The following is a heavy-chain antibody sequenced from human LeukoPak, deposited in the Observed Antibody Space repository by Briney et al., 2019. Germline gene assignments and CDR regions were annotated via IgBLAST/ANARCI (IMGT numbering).Heavy chain of an antibody. CDR2: IYYSGST. V-gene: IGHV4-39*01. D-gene: IGHD4-17*01. J-gene: IGHJ4*02. CDR3: AREVTTVHFDY. CDR1: GGSISSSSYY. Sequence: SETLSLTCPVSGGSISSSSYYWGWIRQPPGKGLEWIGSIYYSGSTYYNPSLKSRVTISVDTSKNQFSLKLSSVTAADTAVYYCAREVTTVHFDYWGQGTLVTVSS.